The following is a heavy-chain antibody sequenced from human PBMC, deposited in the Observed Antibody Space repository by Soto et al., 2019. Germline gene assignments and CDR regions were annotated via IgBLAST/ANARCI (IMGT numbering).Heavy chain of an antibody. Sequence: SETLSLTCTVSGGSISSYYGSWIRQPPGKGLEWIGYIYYSGSTNYNPSLKSRVTISVDTSKNQFSLKLSSVTAADTAVYYCARVAYDFWSGTDAFDIWGQGTMVTVSS. J-gene: IGHJ3*02. CDR2: IYYSGST. CDR1: GGSISSYY. CDR3: ARVAYDFWSGTDAFDI. V-gene: IGHV4-59*01. D-gene: IGHD3-3*01.